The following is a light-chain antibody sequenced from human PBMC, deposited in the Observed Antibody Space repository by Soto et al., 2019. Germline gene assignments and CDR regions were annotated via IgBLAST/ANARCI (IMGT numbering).Light chain of an antibody. CDR3: GSSTTINTMI. J-gene: IGLJ2*01. V-gene: IGLV2-14*01. CDR1: SGDVGAYNF. CDR2: DVT. Sequence: QSALTQPASVSGSPGQSITISCAGTSGDVGAYNFVTWFQQHPGKVPKLIIYDVTDRPSGVSDRFSGSKSGNTASLTISGLLAEDEADYYCGSSTTINTMIFGGGTKLTVL.